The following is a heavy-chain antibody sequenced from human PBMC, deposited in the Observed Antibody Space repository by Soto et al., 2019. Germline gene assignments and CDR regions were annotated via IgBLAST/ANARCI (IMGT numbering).Heavy chain of an antibody. CDR1: GGSISSSAYY. CDR3: ARQAVTRLSFDF. CDR2: IHNSGST. V-gene: IGHV4-39*01. D-gene: IGHD2-2*01. J-gene: IGHJ4*02. Sequence: PSETLSRTCTVSGGSISSSAYYWGWIRQSPGRGLEWIGIIHNSGSTYYNSSLKSRVTISVDTSNNHFSLRLSSMTAADTAVYFWARQAVTRLSFDFWGQGSLVTVSS.